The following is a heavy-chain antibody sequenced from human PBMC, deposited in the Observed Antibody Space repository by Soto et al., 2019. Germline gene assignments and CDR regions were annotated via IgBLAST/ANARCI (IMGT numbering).Heavy chain of an antibody. CDR2: INSDGSST. V-gene: IGHV3-74*01. J-gene: IGHJ3*02. CDR3: ARTADARPWVVRAFDI. Sequence: PGGSLRLSCAASGFTFSRYWMHWVRQAPGKGLVWVSRINSDGSSTSYADSVKGRFTISRDNAKNTLYLQMNSLRAEDTAVYYCARTADARPWVVRAFDIWGQGTMVTVSS. CDR1: GFTFSRYW. D-gene: IGHD3-10*01.